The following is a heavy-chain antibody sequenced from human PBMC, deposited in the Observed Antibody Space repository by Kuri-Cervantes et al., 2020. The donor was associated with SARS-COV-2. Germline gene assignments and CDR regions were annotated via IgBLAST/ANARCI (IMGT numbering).Heavy chain of an antibody. CDR3: ARFHNSGKSQDFNDFWSGYHTYYYYYYMDV. D-gene: IGHD3-3*01. J-gene: IGHJ6*03. Sequence: ASVKVSCKASGGTFSSYAISWVRQAPGQGLEWMGWINPNSGGTNYAQKFQGRVTMTRDTSISTAYMELSRLRSDDTAVYYCARFHNSGKSQDFNDFWSGYHTYYYYYYMDVWAKGPRSPSP. V-gene: IGHV1-2*02. CDR1: GGTFSSYA. CDR2: INPNSGGT.